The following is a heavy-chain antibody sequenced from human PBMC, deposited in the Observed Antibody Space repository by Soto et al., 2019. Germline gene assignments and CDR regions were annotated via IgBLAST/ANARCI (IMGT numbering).Heavy chain of an antibody. CDR1: GYTFTSYW. J-gene: IGHJ6*02. CDR3: ARLSAYDYVWGTNRYTRYYYGMDV. CDR2: IGPSDSDT. Sequence: PGESLKISCKASGYTFTSYWIGWVRQKPGKGLEWMGIIGPSDSDTRYSPSFQGQVTISADKSISTAYLQWSSLRASDTAMYYCARLSAYDYVWGTNRYTRYYYGMDVWGQGTTVTVSS. D-gene: IGHD3-16*02. V-gene: IGHV5-51*01.